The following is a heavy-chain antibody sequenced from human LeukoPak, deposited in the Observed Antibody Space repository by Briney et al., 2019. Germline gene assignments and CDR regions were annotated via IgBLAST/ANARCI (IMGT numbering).Heavy chain of an antibody. Sequence: ASVKGSCKASGGTFSSYAISWVRQAPGQGLEWMGGIIPIFGTANYAQKFQGRVTITADESTSTAYMELSSLRSEDTAVYYCARDRTMYSSSWDPFDYWGQGTLVTVSS. D-gene: IGHD6-13*01. V-gene: IGHV1-69*13. CDR1: GGTFSSYA. CDR2: IIPIFGTA. J-gene: IGHJ4*02. CDR3: ARDRTMYSSSWDPFDY.